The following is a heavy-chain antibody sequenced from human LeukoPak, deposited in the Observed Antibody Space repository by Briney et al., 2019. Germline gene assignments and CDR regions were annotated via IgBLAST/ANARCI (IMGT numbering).Heavy chain of an antibody. CDR3: AREESDWSSLGYFYHYMDV. CDR1: GGSISSYY. Sequence: SETLSLTCTVSGGSISSYYWSWIRQPAGKGLEWIGRISSTGSTNYKPSLTSRLTISIDASKNQFSLKLGSVTAADTAMYYCAREESDWSSLGYFYHYMDVWGKGTTVTISS. V-gene: IGHV4-4*07. D-gene: IGHD3-9*01. CDR2: ISSTGST. J-gene: IGHJ6*03.